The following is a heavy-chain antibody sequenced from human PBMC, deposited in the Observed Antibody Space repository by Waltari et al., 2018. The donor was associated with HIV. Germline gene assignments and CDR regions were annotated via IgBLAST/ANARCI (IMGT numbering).Heavy chain of an antibody. Sequence: QVQLQESGPGLVKPSETLSLTCTVSGGPISSYSWSWIRQPPRMGLEWIGRIYTSGSTNYNPSLKSRVTMSVDTSKNQFSLKLSSVTAADTAVYYCARGGDYYGSGSHHYYYYGMDVWGQGTTVTVSS. CDR3: ARGGDYYGSGSHHYYYYGMDV. D-gene: IGHD3-10*01. V-gene: IGHV4-4*07. J-gene: IGHJ6*02. CDR1: GGPISSYS. CDR2: IYTSGST.